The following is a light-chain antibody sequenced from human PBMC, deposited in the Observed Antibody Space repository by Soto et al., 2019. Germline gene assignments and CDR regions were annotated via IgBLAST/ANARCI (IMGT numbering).Light chain of an antibody. CDR1: QSISSW. V-gene: IGKV1D-12*01. CDR2: GAS. J-gene: IGKJ4*01. CDR3: QQSNSLPLT. Sequence: DIQMTQSPSSVSAYVGDRVTITCRASQSISSWLAWYQQKPGKAPKLLIYGASSLQTGVPSRFSGSGSGTDFTLTISSLQSDDFATYYCQQSNSLPLTFGGGTKVEIK.